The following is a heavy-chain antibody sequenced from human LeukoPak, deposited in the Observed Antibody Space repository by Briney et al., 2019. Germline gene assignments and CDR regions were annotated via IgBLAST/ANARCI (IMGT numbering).Heavy chain of an antibody. CDR3: ARERGYDFWSGYYVFYYYMDV. CDR1: GFTFSTYA. J-gene: IGHJ6*03. CDR2: ISVSGGST. Sequence: GGSLRLSCAASGFTFSTYAMNWVRQAPGKGLEWVSVISVSGGSTYYADSVKGRFTISRDNSKNTLYLQMHSLRAEDTALYYCARERGYDFWSGYYVFYYYMDVWGKGTTVTVSS. V-gene: IGHV3-23*01. D-gene: IGHD3-3*01.